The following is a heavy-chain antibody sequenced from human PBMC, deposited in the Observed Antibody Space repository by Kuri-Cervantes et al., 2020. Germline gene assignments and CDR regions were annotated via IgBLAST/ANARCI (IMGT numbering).Heavy chain of an antibody. Sequence: GGSLRLSCAASGFTFSSYGMHWVRQAPGKGLEWVAVISDDGSNKYDADSVKGRFTISIDDAKNTLYRQTNSMRAEDTAVYYSAKGRFTAMPYYFDYWDQGTLVTVSS. J-gene: IGHJ4*02. CDR1: GFTFSSYG. CDR3: AKGRFTAMPYYFDY. D-gene: IGHD5-18*01. V-gene: IGHV3-30*18. CDR2: ISDDGSNK.